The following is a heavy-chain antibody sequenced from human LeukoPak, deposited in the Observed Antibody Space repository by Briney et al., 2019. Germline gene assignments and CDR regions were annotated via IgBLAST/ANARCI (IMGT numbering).Heavy chain of an antibody. CDR1: VGCMSSRSHR. CDR2: IYYSGST. Sequence: SVTQTLPCTVSVGCMSSRSHRWGWVRQPPGKGLEWFGSIYYSGSTFYNPALKSRVTIPVDTSKNQFSLKLSSVTAADTAVYYCARRIVVAGHWYFDLWGRGTLVTVSS. D-gene: IGHD6-19*01. V-gene: IGHV4-39*01. CDR3: ARRIVVAGHWYFDL. J-gene: IGHJ2*01.